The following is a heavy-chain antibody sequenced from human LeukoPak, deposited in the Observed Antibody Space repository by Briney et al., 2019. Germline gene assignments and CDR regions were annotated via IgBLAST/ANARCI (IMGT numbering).Heavy chain of an antibody. CDR2: IYPGDSKT. CDR3: ARQPNPDFDY. V-gene: IGHV5-51*01. Sequence: GESLKISCKGSGYRFTNYWIGWVRQMPGKGLEWMGVIYPGDSKTFYSPSFQGQATISADKSISTAYLQWSSLKASDTAMYYCARQPNPDFDYWGQGTLVTVSS. CDR1: GYRFTNYW. J-gene: IGHJ4*02.